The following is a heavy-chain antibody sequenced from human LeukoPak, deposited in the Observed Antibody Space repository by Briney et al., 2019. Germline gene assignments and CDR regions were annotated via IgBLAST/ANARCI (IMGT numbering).Heavy chain of an antibody. CDR1: GCIFSDAW. Sequence: GGSLRLSCTASGCIFSDAWMTWVRQAPGRGPEWVGRIKSKHDGGTTDYASSVRGRFTISRDDSENTLYLQMDSLRTDDTAVYYCSKDLPHTRAWALKYWGQGALVTVSS. V-gene: IGHV3-15*01. J-gene: IGHJ4*02. CDR2: IKSKHDGGTT. CDR3: SKDLPHTRAWALKY. D-gene: IGHD7-27*01.